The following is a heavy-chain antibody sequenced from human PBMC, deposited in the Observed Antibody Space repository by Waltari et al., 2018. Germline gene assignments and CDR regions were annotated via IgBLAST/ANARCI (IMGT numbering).Heavy chain of an antibody. CDR1: VYTLTAYS. V-gene: IGHV1-2*06. Sequence: QVQLVQSGAEVKEPGASVMVSCKASVYTLTAYSIHWVRLAPGQGLEWMGRISPNSGVTTYAQKFQGRVTMTRDTSISTAYMELSRLRSDDTAFYYCAKDLQGSIDSWGQGTLLAVSS. CDR3: AKDLQGSIDS. J-gene: IGHJ4*02. D-gene: IGHD4-4*01. CDR2: ISPNSGVT.